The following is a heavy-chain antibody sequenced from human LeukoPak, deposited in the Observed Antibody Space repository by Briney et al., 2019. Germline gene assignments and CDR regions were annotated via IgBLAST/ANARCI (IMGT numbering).Heavy chain of an antibody. CDR2: ISSSSYI. Sequence: PGGSLRLSCAASGFTFSSYAMSWVRQAPGKGLEWVSSISSSSYIYYADSVKGRFTISRDNAKNSLYLQMNSLRAEDTAVYYCARVSCSGGSCSYYFDYWGQGTLVTVSS. CDR3: ARVSCSGGSCSYYFDY. D-gene: IGHD2-15*01. V-gene: IGHV3-21*01. CDR1: GFTFSSYA. J-gene: IGHJ4*02.